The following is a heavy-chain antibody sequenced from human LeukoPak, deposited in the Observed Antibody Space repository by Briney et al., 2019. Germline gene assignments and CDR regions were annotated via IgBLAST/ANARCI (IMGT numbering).Heavy chain of an antibody. Sequence: SETLSLTCTVSGGSISSSSYYWGWIRQPPGKGLEWIGSIYYSGSTYYNPSLKSRVTISVDTSKNQFSLKLSSVTAADTAVYSWRSPQICYGRKTCSDPWGQEPWSPSPQ. D-gene: IGHD1-14*01. V-gene: IGHV4-39*01. J-gene: IGHJ5*02. CDR1: GGSISSSSYY. CDR3: RSPQICYGRKTCSDP. CDR2: IYYSGST.